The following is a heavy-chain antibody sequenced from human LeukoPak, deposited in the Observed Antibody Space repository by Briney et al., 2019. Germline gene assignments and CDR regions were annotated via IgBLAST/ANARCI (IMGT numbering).Heavy chain of an antibody. CDR3: ARVLTIGFGEPSFDP. CDR2: ISSSGSTI. J-gene: IGHJ5*02. CDR1: GFTFSDYY. D-gene: IGHD3-10*01. Sequence: PGGSLRLSCAASGFTFSDYYMSWIRQAPGKGLEWVSYISSSGSTIYYADSVEGRFTISRDNAKNSLYLQMNSLRAEDTAVYYCARVLTIGFGEPSFDPWGQGTLVTVSS. V-gene: IGHV3-11*01.